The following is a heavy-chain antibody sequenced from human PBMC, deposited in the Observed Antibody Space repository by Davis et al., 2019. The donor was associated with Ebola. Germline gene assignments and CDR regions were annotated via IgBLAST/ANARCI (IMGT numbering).Heavy chain of an antibody. J-gene: IGHJ4*02. D-gene: IGHD6-19*01. CDR2: INWNGGST. V-gene: IGHV3-20*04. Sequence: GESLKISCAASGFTFDDYGMSWVRQAPGRGLEWVSGINWNGGSTGYADSVKGRFTISRDNAKNSLYLQMNSLRAEDTALYYCAKTLWPSTSGWDYWGQGTPVTVSS. CDR1: GFTFDDYG. CDR3: AKTLWPSTSGWDY.